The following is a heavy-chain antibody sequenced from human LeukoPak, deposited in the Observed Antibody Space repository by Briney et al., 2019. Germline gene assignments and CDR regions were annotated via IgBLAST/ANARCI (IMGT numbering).Heavy chain of an antibody. J-gene: IGHJ5*02. CDR1: GGSFSGYY. CDR2: INHSGST. D-gene: IGHD6-6*01. CDR3: ARELWDSSSPRAFDP. V-gene: IGHV4-34*01. Sequence: KPSETLSLTCAVYGGSFSGYYWSWIRQPPGKGLEWIGEINHSGSTNYNPSLKSRVTISVDTSKNQFSLKLGSVTAADTAVYYCARELWDSSSPRAFDPWGQGTLVTVSS.